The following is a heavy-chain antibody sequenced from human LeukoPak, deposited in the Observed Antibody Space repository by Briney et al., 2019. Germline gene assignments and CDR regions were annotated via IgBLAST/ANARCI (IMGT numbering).Heavy chain of an antibody. CDR2: ISSSSSTI. Sequence: GGSLRLSCAASGFTFSSYSMNWVRQAPGKGLEWVSHISSSSSTIYYADSVKGRFTISRDNAKNSLYLQMNSLRAEDTAVYYCASFKWFGEFLTDPDYWGQGTLVTVSS. D-gene: IGHD3-10*01. CDR1: GFTFSSYS. CDR3: ASFKWFGEFLTDPDY. V-gene: IGHV3-48*04. J-gene: IGHJ4*02.